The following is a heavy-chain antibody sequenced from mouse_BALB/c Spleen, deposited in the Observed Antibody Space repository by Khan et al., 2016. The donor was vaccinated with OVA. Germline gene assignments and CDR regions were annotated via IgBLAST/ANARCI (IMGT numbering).Heavy chain of an antibody. V-gene: IGHV14-3*02. CDR1: GLNIKDTY. Sequence: EVQLQESGAELVKSAATVKMSCTASGLNIKDTYMHWLKQRPEQGLEWIGRIYPPNGNTKYDPKFHGKTTITEDTTSKTTYVKVSSLRSEDTAVYYCAEMAEKWGQGTTLTVSS. CDR2: IYPPNGNT. J-gene: IGHJ2*01. CDR3: AEMAEK.